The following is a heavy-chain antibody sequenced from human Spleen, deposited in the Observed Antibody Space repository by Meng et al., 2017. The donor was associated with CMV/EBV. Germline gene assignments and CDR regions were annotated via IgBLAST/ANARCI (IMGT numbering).Heavy chain of an antibody. CDR2: IYGGDSET. D-gene: IGHD3-16*01. CDR1: GYSFTNYW. Sequence: SLNISCNASGYSFTNYWVGWVRQMPGKGLEWMGLIYGGDSETRYSPSFQGQLTISADKSISTAYLQWNRLKASDTAMYYCARDGGGYWGQGTLVTVSS. CDR3: ARDGGGY. J-gene: IGHJ4*02. V-gene: IGHV5-51*01.